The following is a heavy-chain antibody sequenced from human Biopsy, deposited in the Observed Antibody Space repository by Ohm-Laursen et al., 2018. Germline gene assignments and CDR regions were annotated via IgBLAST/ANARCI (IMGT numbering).Heavy chain of an antibody. J-gene: IGHJ4*02. CDR3: ARGMRSSGWPYFDS. V-gene: IGHV4-61*01. Sequence: GTLSLTCSVSGDSVSSGSFYWTWILQPPGQGLEYIGYIYDRGSTANYNPSLESRVTMSVDMPKNQFSLKLSSVTAADTAIYYCARGMRSSGWPYFDSWGQGTLVTVSS. D-gene: IGHD6-19*01. CDR1: GDSVSSGSFY. CDR2: IYDRGSTA.